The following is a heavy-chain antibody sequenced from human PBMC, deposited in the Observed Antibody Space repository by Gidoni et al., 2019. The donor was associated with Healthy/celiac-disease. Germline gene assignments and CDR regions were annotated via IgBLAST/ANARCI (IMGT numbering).Heavy chain of an antibody. D-gene: IGHD6-13*01. J-gene: IGHJ4*02. Sequence: ISRDNAKNSLYLQMNSLRAEDTAVYYCARTDIAAAGSLGYWGQGTLVTVSS. V-gene: IGHV3-48*03. CDR3: ARTDIAAAGSLGY.